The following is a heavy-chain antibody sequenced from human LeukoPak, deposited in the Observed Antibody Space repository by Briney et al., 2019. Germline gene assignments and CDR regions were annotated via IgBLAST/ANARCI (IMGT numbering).Heavy chain of an antibody. J-gene: IGHJ3*02. CDR3: AQGGCIQLWIDAFDI. CDR1: GFTFSSYA. Sequence: PGGSVKLSCAASGFTFSSYAMSWVRQAPGQGLEWMGSMSGSGGSTDYADYVKGRFTMARNNSKNTVYLEMNSLRSEDTAVYYCAQGGCIQLWIDAFDIWGQATIVTVSS. V-gene: IGHV3-23*01. D-gene: IGHD5-18*01. CDR2: MSGSGGST.